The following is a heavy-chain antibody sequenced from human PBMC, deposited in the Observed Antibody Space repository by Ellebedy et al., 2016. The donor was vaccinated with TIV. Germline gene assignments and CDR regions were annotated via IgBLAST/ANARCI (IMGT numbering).Heavy chain of an antibody. V-gene: IGHV4-39*01. CDR3: VRGEHRVAPKD. D-gene: IGHD2-21*01. CDR1: GASISRSSDY. J-gene: IGHJ4*02. Sequence: MPSETLSLTCTVSGASISRSSDYWGWIRQPPGKGLEGIGSMYSSGNTYYKPSLKSRLNIFVDTSKNQFSLRLTSVTAADTAVYYCVRGEHRVAPKDWGRGTLVTVSS. CDR2: MYSSGNT.